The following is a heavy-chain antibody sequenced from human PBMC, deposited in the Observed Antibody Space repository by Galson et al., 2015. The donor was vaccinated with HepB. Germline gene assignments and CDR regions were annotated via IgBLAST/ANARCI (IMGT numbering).Heavy chain of an antibody. Sequence: SLRLSCAASGFTFSSNWMHWVRQAPGKGLVWVSRIISDGTGTNYAGFAKGRFTVSRDNAKNTLYLQMSSLRTDDTAVYYCARGRYYGLDVWGQGTTVTVSS. CDR1: GFTFSSNW. CDR2: IISDGTGT. V-gene: IGHV3-74*01. J-gene: IGHJ6*02. CDR3: ARGRYYGLDV.